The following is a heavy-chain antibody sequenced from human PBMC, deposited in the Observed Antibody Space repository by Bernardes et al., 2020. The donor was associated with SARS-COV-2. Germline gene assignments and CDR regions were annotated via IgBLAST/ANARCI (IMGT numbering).Heavy chain of an antibody. J-gene: IGHJ3*02. V-gene: IGHV3-66*01. CDR3: ASRITNDAFDI. CDR2: IYSGGST. Sequence: GGSLRLSCAASGFTVSSNYMSWVRQAPGKGLEWVSVIYSGGSTYYADSVKGRFTISRDNSKNTLYLQMNSLRAEDTAVYYCASRITNDAFDIWGQGTMVTVSS. D-gene: IGHD3-10*01. CDR1: GFTVSSNY.